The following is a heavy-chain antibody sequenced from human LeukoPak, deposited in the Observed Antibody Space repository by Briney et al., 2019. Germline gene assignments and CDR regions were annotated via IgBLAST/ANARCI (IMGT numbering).Heavy chain of an antibody. Sequence: PSETLSLTCAVYGGSFSGYYWSRIRQPPGKGLEWIGEINHSGSTNYNPSLKSRVTISVDTSKNQFSLKLSSVTAADTAVYYCARAPPRDYGSGSCIRGVDYWGQGTLVTVSS. CDR1: GGSFSGYY. D-gene: IGHD3-10*01. CDR2: INHSGST. J-gene: IGHJ4*02. V-gene: IGHV4-34*01. CDR3: ARAPPRDYGSGSCIRGVDY.